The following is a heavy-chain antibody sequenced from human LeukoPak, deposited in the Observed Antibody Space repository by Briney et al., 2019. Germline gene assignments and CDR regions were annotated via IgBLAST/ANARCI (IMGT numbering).Heavy chain of an antibody. Sequence: GGSLRLSCAVSGFTFSSYAMSWVRQAPGKGLEWVSGISGSSGSTYYADSVKGRFTISRDNSKNTLYLQMSSLRAEDTAVYYCAKVSVVVITTIPFEYWGQGTLATVSS. V-gene: IGHV3-23*01. CDR1: GFTFSSYA. J-gene: IGHJ4*02. CDR2: ISGSSGST. CDR3: AKVSVVVITTIPFEY. D-gene: IGHD3-22*01.